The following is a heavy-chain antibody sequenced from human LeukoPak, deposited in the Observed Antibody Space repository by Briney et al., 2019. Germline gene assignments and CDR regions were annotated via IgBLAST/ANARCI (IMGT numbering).Heavy chain of an antibody. D-gene: IGHD3-9*01. V-gene: IGHV1-18*01. J-gene: IGHJ4*02. Sequence: ASVKVSCKASGYTSTTYGISWVRQAPGQGLEWMGWTYNSYTHYAQTLRDRLTMTTDTSTSTSYMELRSLRSDDTAVYYCARALAQGGSFDLYYFDSWGQGSLVTVSS. CDR1: GYTSTTYG. CDR2: TYNSYT. CDR3: ARALAQGGSFDLYYFDS.